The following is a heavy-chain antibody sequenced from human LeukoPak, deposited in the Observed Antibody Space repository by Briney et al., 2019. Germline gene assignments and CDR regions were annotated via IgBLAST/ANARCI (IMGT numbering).Heavy chain of an antibody. CDR3: AKDAIAVAAPLEDY. J-gene: IGHJ4*02. V-gene: IGHV3-23*01. CDR1: GFTFTSYA. CDR2: ISGSGGST. D-gene: IGHD6-19*01. Sequence: GTSLRLSCAASGFTFTSYAMSWVRQAPGKGLEWVSAISGSGGSTYYADSVKGRFTISRDNSRNTLYLQMNSLRAEDTAVYYCAKDAIAVAAPLEDYWGQGTLVTVSS.